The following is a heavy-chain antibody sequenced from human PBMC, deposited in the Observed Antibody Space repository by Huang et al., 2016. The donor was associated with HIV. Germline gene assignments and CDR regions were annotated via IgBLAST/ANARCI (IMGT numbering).Heavy chain of an antibody. D-gene: IGHD1-1*01. CDR1: GGSFSGYY. CDR2: MNHRGST. J-gene: IGHJ3*02. Sequence: QVQLQQWGAGLLKPSETLSLTCAVYGGSFSGYYWSWIRQSPGKGREWIGEMNHRGSTNYNPSLKSRLTIAVDTSKNQFSLKLSSVTAADTAVYYCARERMMSWLDDHDAFDIWGQGTMVTVSS. CDR3: ARERMMSWLDDHDAFDI. V-gene: IGHV4-34*01.